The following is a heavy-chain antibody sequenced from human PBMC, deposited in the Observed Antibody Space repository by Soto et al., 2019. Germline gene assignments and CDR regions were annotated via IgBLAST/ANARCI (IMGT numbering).Heavy chain of an antibody. CDR1: GFPFWHYG. CDR2: IWSDGKKE. D-gene: IGHD6-19*01. CDR3: PRDRDGGWFHMDV. Sequence: QVQLVESGGGVVQPGRSLRLSCVGSGFPFWHYGMHWVRQAPGKGLEWVAVIWSDGKKESYADFVKGRFAISRDNFKDTLYLKMNSLRAEGTAVYYCPRDRDGGWFHMDVWGQGTTVTVSS. J-gene: IGHJ6*02. V-gene: IGHV3-33*01.